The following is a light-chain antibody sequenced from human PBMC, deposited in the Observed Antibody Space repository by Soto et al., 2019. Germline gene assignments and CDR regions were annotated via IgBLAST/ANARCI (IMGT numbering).Light chain of an antibody. Sequence: QAVVTQPPSVSAAPGQKVTISCSGSKSNIGNNYVSWYQHLPGTAPKLIIYDNSKRPTGIPDRFSGSKSGTSATLGITGLQTGDEADYYCGAWDDSLSAVFGGGTQLTVL. CDR2: DNS. CDR3: GAWDDSLSAV. V-gene: IGLV1-51*01. CDR1: KSNIGNNY. J-gene: IGLJ7*01.